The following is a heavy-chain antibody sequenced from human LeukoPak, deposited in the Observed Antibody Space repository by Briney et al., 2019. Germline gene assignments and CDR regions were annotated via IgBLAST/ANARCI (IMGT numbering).Heavy chain of an antibody. CDR2: ISGSGGST. J-gene: IGHJ4*02. V-gene: IGHV3-23*01. D-gene: IGHD5-12*01. Sequence: GGSLRLSCAASGFTFSSYAMSWVRQAPGKGLEWVSAISGSGGSTYYADSVKGRFTISRDNSKNTLYLQMNSLRAEDTAVYYCAKDRPKRGYSGYGPGDYWGQGTLVTVAS. CDR1: GFTFSSYA. CDR3: AKDRPKRGYSGYGPGDY.